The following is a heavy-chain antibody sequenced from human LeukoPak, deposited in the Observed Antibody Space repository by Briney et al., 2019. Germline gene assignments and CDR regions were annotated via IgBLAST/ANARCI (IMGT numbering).Heavy chain of an antibody. V-gene: IGHV3-30-3*01. D-gene: IGHD2-2*01. CDR1: GFTFSSYA. J-gene: IGHJ3*02. Sequence: GGSLRLSCAASGFTFSSYAMHWVRQAPGKGLEWVAVISYDGSNKYYADSVKGRFTISRDNSKNTLYLQMNSLRAEDTAVYYCARGTNNAFDIWGQGTIVTVSS. CDR2: ISYDGSNK. CDR3: ARGTNNAFDI.